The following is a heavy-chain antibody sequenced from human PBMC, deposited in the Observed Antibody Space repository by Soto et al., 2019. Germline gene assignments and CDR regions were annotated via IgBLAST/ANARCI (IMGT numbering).Heavy chain of an antibody. V-gene: IGHV4-59*08. CDR1: GGSIGSYY. CDR3: ARQPPYSSGWYSFDY. Sequence: PSETLSLTCTVSGGSIGSYYWSWIRQPPGKGLEWIAYAFYSGDTNYNPSLKSRVTISVDTSKNQFSLKLSSVTAADTAVYYCARQPPYSSGWYSFDYWGQGTLVTVPS. D-gene: IGHD3-22*01. J-gene: IGHJ4*02. CDR2: AFYSGDT.